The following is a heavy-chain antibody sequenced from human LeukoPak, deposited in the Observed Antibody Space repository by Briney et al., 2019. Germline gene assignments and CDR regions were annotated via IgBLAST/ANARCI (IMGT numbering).Heavy chain of an antibody. CDR3: ARGSTSSW. J-gene: IGHJ4*02. CDR1: GITFSSYE. V-gene: IGHV3-48*03. D-gene: IGHD6-13*01. CDR2: ISGSGTTI. Sequence: GGSLRLSCAASGITFSSYEMNWGRQAPGKGLEWVSSISGSGTTIYHADSVKGRFTISRDNAKNALYLQMNSLRVEDTAVYYCARGSTSSWWGQGTLVTVSS.